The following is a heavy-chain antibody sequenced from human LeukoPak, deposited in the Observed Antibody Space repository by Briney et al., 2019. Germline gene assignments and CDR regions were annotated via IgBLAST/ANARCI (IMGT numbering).Heavy chain of an antibody. D-gene: IGHD4-17*01. J-gene: IGHJ4*02. V-gene: IGHV3-43*02. CDR3: ARGPFTTDLDY. CDR1: GFTFDDYA. Sequence: GGSLRLSCAASGFTFDDYAMHWVRQAPGKGLEWVSLISGDGGSTYYADSVKGRFTISRDNAKNSLYLQMNSLRAEDTAVYYCARGPFTTDLDYWGQGTLVTVSS. CDR2: ISGDGGST.